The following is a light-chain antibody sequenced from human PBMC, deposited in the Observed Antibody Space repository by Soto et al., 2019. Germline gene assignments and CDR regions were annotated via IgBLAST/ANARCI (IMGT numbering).Light chain of an antibody. CDR2: EAS. CDR1: QRVSSNY. Sequence: ELVLTQSPGTQSSSPGERATLSCRASQRVSSNYLAWYQQRPGQAPRLLIYEASSRATGVPNRFSGSGSGTDFTLNINKLEPEDAAVYFCHQYGSSLWTFGQGTKVDSK. J-gene: IGKJ1*01. V-gene: IGKV3-20*01. CDR3: HQYGSSLWT.